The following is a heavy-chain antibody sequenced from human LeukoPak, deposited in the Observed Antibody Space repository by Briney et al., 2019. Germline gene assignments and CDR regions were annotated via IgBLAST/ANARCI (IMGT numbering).Heavy chain of an antibody. CDR2: IIPILGIA. D-gene: IGHD4-17*01. CDR3: ATIDYGDYYAFDI. V-gene: IGHV1-69*04. J-gene: IGHJ3*02. Sequence: SVKVSCKASGGTFSSYAISWVRQAPGQGLEWMGRIIPILGIANYAQKFQGRVTITADKSTSTAHMELSSLRSEDTAVYYCATIDYGDYYAFDIWGQGTMVTVSS. CDR1: GGTFSSYA.